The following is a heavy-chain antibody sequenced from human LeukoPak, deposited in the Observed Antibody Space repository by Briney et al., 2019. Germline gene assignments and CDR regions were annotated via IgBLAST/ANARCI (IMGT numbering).Heavy chain of an antibody. CDR2: INSDGSST. Sequence: GGSLRLSCAASGFTFSSYWMHWVRQAPGKGLVWVSRINSDGSSTSYADSVKGRFTISRDNAKNTLYLQMTSLRAEDTAGYSCARGFYDSSGYHYYYYYGMDVWGQGTTVTVSS. J-gene: IGHJ6*02. CDR1: GFTFSSYW. CDR3: ARGFYDSSGYHYYYYYGMDV. V-gene: IGHV3-74*01. D-gene: IGHD3-22*01.